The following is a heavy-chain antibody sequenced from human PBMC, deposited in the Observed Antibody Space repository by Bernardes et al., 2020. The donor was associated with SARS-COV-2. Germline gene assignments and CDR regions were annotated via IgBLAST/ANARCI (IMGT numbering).Heavy chain of an antibody. D-gene: IGHD1-1*01. J-gene: IGHJ4*02. V-gene: IGHV3-74*01. CDR1: AFTFSSYW. Sequence: GGSLRLSCAASAFTFSSYWMHWVRLGPGKGPVWVPRINCDGSSINYADSVKGRFTISRDNSRNTLHLEMNSLRAEDTAVYYCARGRGNYYFDYWGQGTLGPVSS. CDR3: ARGRGNYYFDY. CDR2: INCDGSSI.